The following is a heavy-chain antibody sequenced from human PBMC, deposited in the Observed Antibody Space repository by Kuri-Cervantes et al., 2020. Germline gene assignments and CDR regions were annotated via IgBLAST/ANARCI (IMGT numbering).Heavy chain of an antibody. CDR3: ARCGSHWYFDL. J-gene: IGHJ2*01. V-gene: IGHV3-9*01. D-gene: IGHD5-12*01. Sequence: SLKISCAASGFTFDDYAMHWVRQAPGKGLEWVSGISWNSGSIGYADSVKGRFTISRDNAKNSLYLQMNSLRAEDTAVYYCARCGSHWYFDLWGRGTLVTVSS. CDR2: ISWNSGSI. CDR1: GFTFDDYA.